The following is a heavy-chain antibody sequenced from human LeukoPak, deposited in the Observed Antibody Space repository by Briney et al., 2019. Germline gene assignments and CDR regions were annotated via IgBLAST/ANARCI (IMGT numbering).Heavy chain of an antibody. Sequence: GGSLRLSCAASGFTFSSYWMNWVRQAPGKGLVWVSRIASDESSTTYADSVKGRFSISRDNAKNTLYLQMNSLRAEDTAVYYCAREGYYDYVWGSYRTFDYWGQGTLVTVSS. CDR2: IASDESST. CDR1: GFTFSSYW. V-gene: IGHV3-74*01. J-gene: IGHJ4*02. CDR3: AREGYYDYVWGSYRTFDY. D-gene: IGHD3-16*02.